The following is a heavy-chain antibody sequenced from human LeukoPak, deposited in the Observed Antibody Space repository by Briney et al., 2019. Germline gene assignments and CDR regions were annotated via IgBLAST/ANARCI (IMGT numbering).Heavy chain of an antibody. D-gene: IGHD5-18*01. V-gene: IGHV3-48*03. J-gene: IGHJ3*02. CDR2: ISSSGSTI. CDR3: ARDPPFGYSYGHGAFDI. Sequence: GGSLRLSCAASGFTFSSYEMNWVRQAPGKGLEWVSYISSSGSTIYYADSVKGRFTISRDNAKNSRYLQMNSLRAEDTAVYYCARDPPFGYSYGHGAFDIWGQGTMVTVSS. CDR1: GFTFSSYE.